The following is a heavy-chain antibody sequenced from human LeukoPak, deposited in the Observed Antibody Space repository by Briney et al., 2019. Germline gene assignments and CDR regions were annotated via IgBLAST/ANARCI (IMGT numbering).Heavy chain of an antibody. J-gene: IGHJ3*02. CDR2: IYYSGST. CDR3: ASGISGTFDI. CDR1: GVSISSGDYY. D-gene: IGHD1-14*01. V-gene: IGHV4-30-4*01. Sequence: SQTLSLTCTVSGVSISSGDYYWSWIRQPPGKGLEWIGYIYYSGSTYYNPSLKSRVTISVDTSKKQFSLKLSSVTAADTAVYYWASGISGTFDIWGQGTMVTVSS.